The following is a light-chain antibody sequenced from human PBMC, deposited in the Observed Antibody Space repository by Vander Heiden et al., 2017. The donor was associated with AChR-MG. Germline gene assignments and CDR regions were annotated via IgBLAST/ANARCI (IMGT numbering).Light chain of an antibody. Sequence: EIVFTQSPATLPFSPGERATLSCRASQSVSSYLDWYQQKPGQAPRLLIFDASNRASGIPARFSGSGSGAEFTLTIDSREPEDFAVYYCQQRSNWMYTFGQGTKLEIK. CDR2: DAS. J-gene: IGKJ2*01. CDR1: QSVSSY. V-gene: IGKV3-11*01. CDR3: QQRSNWMYT.